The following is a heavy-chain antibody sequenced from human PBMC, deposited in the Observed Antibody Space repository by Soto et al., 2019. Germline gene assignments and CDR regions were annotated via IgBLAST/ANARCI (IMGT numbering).Heavy chain of an antibody. J-gene: IGHJ4*02. Sequence: QVQLVESGGGVVQPGRSLRLSCAASGFTFSSYAMHWVRQAPGKGLEWVAVISYDGSNKYYADSVKGRFTISRDKSKNTLYLQRNSLRAEDTAVYYCARDPMGRYYGSGTYYFDYWGQGTLVTVSS. CDR3: ARDPMGRYYGSGTYYFDY. CDR2: ISYDGSNK. CDR1: GFTFSSYA. D-gene: IGHD3-10*01. V-gene: IGHV3-30-3*01.